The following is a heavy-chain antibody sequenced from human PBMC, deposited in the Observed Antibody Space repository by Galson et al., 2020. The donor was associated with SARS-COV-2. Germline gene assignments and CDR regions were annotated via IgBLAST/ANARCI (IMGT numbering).Heavy chain of an antibody. D-gene: IGHD2-15*01. CDR2: IYYSGST. V-gene: IGHV4-59*12. Sequence: SETLSLTCTVSGGSISSYYWSWIRQPPGKGLEWIGYIYYSGSTNYNPSLKSRVTISVDTSKNQFSLKLSSVTAADTAVYYCAIDLGSPPYCYYGMDVWGQGTTVTVSS. CDR1: GGSISSYY. CDR3: AIDLGSPPYCYYGMDV. J-gene: IGHJ6*02.